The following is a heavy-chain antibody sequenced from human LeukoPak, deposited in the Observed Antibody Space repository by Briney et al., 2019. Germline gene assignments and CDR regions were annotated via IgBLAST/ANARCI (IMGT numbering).Heavy chain of an antibody. J-gene: IGHJ4*02. CDR2: IYSSGST. CDR1: GGSISGGSYY. D-gene: IGHD2-15*01. Sequence: SETLSLTCTVSGGSISGGSYYWSWIRQPAGKGLEWIVRIYSSGSTNYNPSLKSRVTISVDTSRSQFSLKLSSVTAADTALYYCAREDRYCSGGSCYSWGQGTLVTVSS. CDR3: AREDRYCSGGSCYS. V-gene: IGHV4-61*02.